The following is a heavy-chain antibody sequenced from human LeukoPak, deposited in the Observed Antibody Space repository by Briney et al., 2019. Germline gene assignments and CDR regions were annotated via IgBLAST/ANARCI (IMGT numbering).Heavy chain of an antibody. D-gene: IGHD5-24*01. V-gene: IGHV3-43*01. J-gene: IGHJ4*02. CDR1: GFTFDDYS. CDR3: KKGRSERWLPWPNYYFAY. Sequence: GGSLRLSCAASGFTFDDYSMHWVRQAPGKSLEWVSFISWDGGSTYYADSVKGRFTISRDSYRNSLDLQMNSLKTEGTAFYYCKKGRSERWLPWPNYYFAYGGQGTLVPVPS. CDR2: ISWDGGST.